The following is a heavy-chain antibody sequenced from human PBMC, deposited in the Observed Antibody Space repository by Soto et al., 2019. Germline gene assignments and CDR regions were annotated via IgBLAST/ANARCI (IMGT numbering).Heavy chain of an antibody. CDR3: ARDYGDYDNWFDP. V-gene: IGHV1-2*02. D-gene: IGHD4-17*01. CDR2: INPNSGGT. Sequence: QVQLVQSGAEVKKPGASVKVSCMASGYTFTGYFMHWVRQAPGQGLEWMGWINPNSGGTSYAQKFQGRVTMTRDTSISTAYMELTRLRSDDTAVYYCARDYGDYDNWFDPWGQGTLVTVS. J-gene: IGHJ5*02. CDR1: GYTFTGYF.